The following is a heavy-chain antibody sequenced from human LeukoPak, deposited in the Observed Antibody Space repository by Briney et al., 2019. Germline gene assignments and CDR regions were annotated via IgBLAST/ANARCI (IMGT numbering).Heavy chain of an antibody. Sequence: GGSLRLSCAASGFTFDDFGMHWDRQAPGKGLEWVALIRSDGTNKYYVDSVKGRFTISRDNSKNTLYLQMTSLRVEDTAVYYCAKDRDDYGDDCWGQGILVTVST. V-gene: IGHV3-30*02. CDR2: IRSDGTNK. J-gene: IGHJ4*02. D-gene: IGHD4-17*01. CDR3: AKDRDDYGDDC. CDR1: GFTFDDFG.